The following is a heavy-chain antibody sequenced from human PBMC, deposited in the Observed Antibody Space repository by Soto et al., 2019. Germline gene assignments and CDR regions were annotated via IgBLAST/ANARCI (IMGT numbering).Heavy chain of an antibody. CDR1: GDSISVGYY. CDR2: VSPSGTT. J-gene: IGHJ6*02. D-gene: IGHD6-25*01. CDR3: ERDRGSYGMDV. V-gene: IGHV4-31*03. Sequence: QVQLQESGPGLVKPSQTLSLTCTVSGDSISVGYYWSWIRQHPGKGLEWIGYVSPSGTTYYNPSLKSRVSISTDTSKNQFSLEVSSVTAADTAVYYCERDRGSYGMDVWGQGTTVTVSS.